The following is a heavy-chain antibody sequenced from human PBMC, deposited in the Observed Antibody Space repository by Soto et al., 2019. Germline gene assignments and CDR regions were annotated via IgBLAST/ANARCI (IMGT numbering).Heavy chain of an antibody. D-gene: IGHD3-22*01. J-gene: IGHJ4*02. CDR1: GGTFSRHA. V-gene: IGHV1-69*01. CDR3: ARGWGHDSNDYYYAY. CDR2: IIPIFGTA. Sequence: QVQLVQSGAEVRKPGSSVKVSCKASGGTFSRHAISWERQAPGQGLEWMGGIIPIFGTANHAQKFQGRVTIIADESTSTVYMELSSLRSEDTAMYYCARGWGHDSNDYYYAYWGQGTLVIVSS.